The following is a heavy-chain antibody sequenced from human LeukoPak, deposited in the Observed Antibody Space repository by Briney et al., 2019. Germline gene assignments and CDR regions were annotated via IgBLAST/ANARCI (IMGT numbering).Heavy chain of an antibody. CDR1: GYTFTTYG. CDR3: ARGARNYYDSSSVDP. D-gene: IGHD3-22*01. Sequence: ASVKVSCKASGYTFTTYGISWVRQARGQGLEWMGWISAYSGNTKYAQKFQGRVIMTTDTSTSTAYMELRSLRSDDTAVYYCARGARNYYDSSSVDPWGQGTLVTVSS. CDR2: ISAYSGNT. J-gene: IGHJ5*02. V-gene: IGHV1-18*01.